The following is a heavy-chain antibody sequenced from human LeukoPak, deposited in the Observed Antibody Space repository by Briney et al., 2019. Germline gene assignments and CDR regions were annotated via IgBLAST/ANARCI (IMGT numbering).Heavy chain of an antibody. CDR1: GFTFSSYW. D-gene: IGHD3-9*01. CDR2: IKKDGSEK. CDR3: ARSLFWDILAPGAFDI. J-gene: IGHJ3*02. V-gene: IGHV3-7*01. Sequence: GGSLRLSCAASGFTFSSYWMSWVRQAPGKGLEWAANIKKDGSEKYYVDSAKGRFTISRDNAKTSLYLQMNSLRAEDTAVYYCARSLFWDILAPGAFDIWGQGTMVTVSS.